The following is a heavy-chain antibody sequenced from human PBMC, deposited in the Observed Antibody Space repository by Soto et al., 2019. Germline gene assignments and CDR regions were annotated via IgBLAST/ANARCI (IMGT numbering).Heavy chain of an antibody. CDR3: ARAPAWGSSSWNNWFDP. J-gene: IGHJ5*02. CDR2: IIPIFGTA. D-gene: IGHD6-13*01. CDR1: GGTFSSYA. Sequence: QVQLVQSGAEVKKPGSSVKVSCKASGGTFSSYAISWVRQAPGQGLEWMGGIIPIFGTANYAQKFQGRVTIIADESTSTAYMELSSLRSEDTAVYYCARAPAWGSSSWNNWFDPWGQGTLVTVSS. V-gene: IGHV1-69*01.